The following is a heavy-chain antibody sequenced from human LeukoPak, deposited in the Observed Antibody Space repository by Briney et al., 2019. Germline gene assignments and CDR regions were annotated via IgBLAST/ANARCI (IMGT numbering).Heavy chain of an antibody. D-gene: IGHD1-26*01. J-gene: IGHJ4*02. V-gene: IGHV3-66*03. Sequence: GGSLRLSCAASGFTVSSNYMSWVRQAPGKGLEWVSVIYSCGSTYYADSVKGRFTISRDNSKNTLYLQMNSLRAEDTAVYYCARDGVGATLDYWGQGTLVTVSS. CDR2: IYSCGST. CDR3: ARDGVGATLDY. CDR1: GFTVSSNY.